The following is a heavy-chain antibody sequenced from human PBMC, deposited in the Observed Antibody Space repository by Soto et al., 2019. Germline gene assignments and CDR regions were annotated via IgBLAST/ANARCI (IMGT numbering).Heavy chain of an antibody. J-gene: IGHJ5*02. Sequence: QVQLGQSGGEVKKPGASVKVSCKASGYTFTNYGISWVRRAPGEGLEWMGWISTYNGNSNSAPKLQGRVTMTTDTSTSTAYMELRRLRSDDTAVYYCARNLVVVVAAAFDPWGQGTLVTVSS. CDR1: GYTFTNYG. CDR3: ARNLVVVVAAAFDP. D-gene: IGHD2-15*01. V-gene: IGHV1-18*01. CDR2: ISTYNGNS.